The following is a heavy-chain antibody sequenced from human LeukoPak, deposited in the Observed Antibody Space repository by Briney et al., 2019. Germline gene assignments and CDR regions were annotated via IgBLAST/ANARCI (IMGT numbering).Heavy chain of an antibody. CDR1: GGSISSSNW. V-gene: IGHV4-4*02. J-gene: IGHJ4*02. D-gene: IGHD6-13*01. Sequence: ETSGTLSLTCAVSGGSISSSNWWSWVRQPPGKGLEWIGEIYHSGSTNYNPSLESRVTISVDTSKNQFSLKLSSVTAADTAVYYCARGDTSSWFFFDYWGQGTLVTVSS. CDR2: IYHSGST. CDR3: ARGDTSSWFFFDY.